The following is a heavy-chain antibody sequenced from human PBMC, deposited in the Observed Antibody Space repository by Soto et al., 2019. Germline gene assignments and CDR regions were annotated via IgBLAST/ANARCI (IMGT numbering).Heavy chain of an antibody. V-gene: IGHV1-69*05. Sequence: QVQLVQSGAEVKKPGSSVKVSCKASGGTFSSYAISWVRQAPGQGLEWMGGIIPIFGTANYAQKFQGRVTITXXEXTXXAYMELSSLRSEDTAVYYCATLRFGEEDYYYGMDVWGQGTTVTVSS. CDR2: IIPIFGTA. J-gene: IGHJ6*02. CDR3: ATLRFGEEDYYYGMDV. D-gene: IGHD3-10*01. CDR1: GGTFSSYA.